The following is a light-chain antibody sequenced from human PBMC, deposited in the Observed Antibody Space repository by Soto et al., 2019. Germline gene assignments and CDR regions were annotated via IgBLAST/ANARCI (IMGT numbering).Light chain of an antibody. V-gene: IGKV3D-11*02. Sequence: TVLTQSPATLSLSPGERATLSCRASQSVDTYLAWYQQKSGRAPRLLIYDVSKRATGIPPRFSGSGAGTDFTLTISSLEPEDSATYYCQQTNSFPFTFGPGTKVDIK. CDR2: DVS. CDR3: QQTNSFPFT. CDR1: QSVDTY. J-gene: IGKJ3*01.